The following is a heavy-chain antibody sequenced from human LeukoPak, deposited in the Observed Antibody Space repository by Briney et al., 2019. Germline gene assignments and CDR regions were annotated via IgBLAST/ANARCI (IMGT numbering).Heavy chain of an antibody. Sequence: PSETLSLTCTVSGYSIGSGYHWGWIRQPPGKGLEWIGNVHHSGSTYYNPSLKSRVTISVDTSKNQLSLKLSSVTAADTAVYYCARVAAGIGFFQHWGQGTLVTVSS. CDR1: GYSIGSGYH. CDR3: ARVAAGIGFFQH. D-gene: IGHD6-13*01. CDR2: VHHSGST. V-gene: IGHV4-38-2*02. J-gene: IGHJ1*01.